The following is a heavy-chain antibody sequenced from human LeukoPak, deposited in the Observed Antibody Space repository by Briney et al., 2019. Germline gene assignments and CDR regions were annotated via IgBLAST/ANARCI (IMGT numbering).Heavy chain of an antibody. CDR1: GFTFRSHA. D-gene: IGHD5-24*01. CDR3: LKGGWATIGPPKD. V-gene: IGHV3-64D*08. CDR2: INDDGSLT. J-gene: IGHJ4*02. Sequence: GGSLRLSCSAAGFTFRSHAMHWVRQAPGKGLEYVSTINDDGSLTYYADSVKGRFTISRDNSKNTVYLQMNNLRPDDSAVYHCLKGGWATIGPPKDWGQGTQVSV.